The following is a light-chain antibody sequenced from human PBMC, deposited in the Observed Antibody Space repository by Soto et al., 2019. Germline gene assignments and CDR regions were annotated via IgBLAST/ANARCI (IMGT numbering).Light chain of an antibody. Sequence: DIQMTQSTSSLSASVGDRVTITCRASQSISSWLAWYQQKPGKAPKLLIYKASSLESGVPSRFSGSGSGTEFTLTISSLQPDDFATYSCQQYNSYPITFGQGTRLEIK. V-gene: IGKV1-5*03. CDR2: KAS. J-gene: IGKJ5*01. CDR3: QQYNSYPIT. CDR1: QSISSW.